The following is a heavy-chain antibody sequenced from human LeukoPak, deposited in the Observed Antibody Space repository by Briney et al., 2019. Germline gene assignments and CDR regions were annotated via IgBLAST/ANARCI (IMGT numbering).Heavy chain of an antibody. Sequence: GASVTVSCTASGYTFTGYYIHWVRQAPGQGLEWLGWINPAIGGTKYAQKFQDRITMTRDPSISTAYIDLSSLTSDDTAVYFCARGSYNTGGAYDVWGQGTLVTVSS. CDR2: INPAIGGT. J-gene: IGHJ4*02. CDR3: ARGSYNTGGAYDV. D-gene: IGHD2-8*02. CDR1: GYTFTGYY. V-gene: IGHV1-2*02.